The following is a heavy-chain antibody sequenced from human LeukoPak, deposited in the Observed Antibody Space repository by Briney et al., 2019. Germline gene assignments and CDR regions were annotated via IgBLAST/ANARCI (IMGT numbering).Heavy chain of an antibody. CDR3: ASRYDYSNYIDY. Sequence: SETLSLTCTVSGGSISSSYYYWGWIRQPPGKGLEWIGSIYYSESTYYNPSLKSRVPISVDTSKNQFSLKLSSVTAADTAVYYCASRYDYSNYIDYWGQGTLVTVSS. CDR1: GGSISSSYYY. J-gene: IGHJ4*02. CDR2: IYYSEST. D-gene: IGHD4-11*01. V-gene: IGHV4-39*01.